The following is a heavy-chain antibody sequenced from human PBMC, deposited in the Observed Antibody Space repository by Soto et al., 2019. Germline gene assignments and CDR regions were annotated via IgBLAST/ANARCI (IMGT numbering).Heavy chain of an antibody. Sequence: GGSLRLSCAASGFTFSSYGMHWVRQAPGEGLEWVAVIWYDGSNKYYADSVKGRFTISRDNSKNTLYLQMNSLRAEDTAVYYCARDDYYDSSGYYLGLDYWGQGTLVTVSS. CDR1: GFTFSSYG. D-gene: IGHD3-22*01. CDR2: IWYDGSNK. V-gene: IGHV3-33*01. J-gene: IGHJ4*02. CDR3: ARDDYYDSSGYYLGLDY.